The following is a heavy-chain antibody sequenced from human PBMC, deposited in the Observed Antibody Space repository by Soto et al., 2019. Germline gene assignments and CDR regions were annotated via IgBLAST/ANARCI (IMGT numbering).Heavy chain of an antibody. V-gene: IGHV3-15*01. J-gene: IGHJ4*01. D-gene: IGHD4-17*01. CDR3: SFHESTTVTTFEY. Sequence: EVLLVESGGGLVKPGGSLRLSCEASGFSFNNAWMSWNRQAPGKGLEWVGRIKSKTDGGTIDYAAPVKGRFTISRDDSKNTLYLQMNSLKNEDTAVYYSSFHESTTVTTFEYWGHGTLVTVSS. CDR2: IKSKTDGGTI. CDR1: GFSFNNAW.